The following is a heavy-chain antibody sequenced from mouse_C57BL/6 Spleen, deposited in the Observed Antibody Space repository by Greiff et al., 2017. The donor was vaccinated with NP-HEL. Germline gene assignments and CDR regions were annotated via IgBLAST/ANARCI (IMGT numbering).Heavy chain of an antibody. Sequence: QVQLQQSGPELVKPGASVKISCKASGYAFSSSWMNWVKQRPGKGLEWIGRIYPGDGDTNYNGKFKGKATLTADKSSSTAYMQLSRLTSEDSAVYFCARNDDGAWFAYWGQGTLVTVSA. V-gene: IGHV1-82*01. CDR2: IYPGDGDT. J-gene: IGHJ3*01. CDR3: ARNDDGAWFAY. CDR1: GYAFSSSW.